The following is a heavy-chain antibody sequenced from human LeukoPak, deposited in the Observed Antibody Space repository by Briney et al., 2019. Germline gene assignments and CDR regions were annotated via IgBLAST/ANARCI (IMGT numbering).Heavy chain of an antibody. J-gene: IGHJ5*02. CDR1: GGSMSSYY. CDR2: IYYSGST. CDR3: ARSIVVVPAAMDWFDP. D-gene: IGHD2-2*01. V-gene: IGHV4-59*08. Sequence: SETLSLTCTVSGGSMSSYYWSWIRQPPGKGLEWIGYIYYSGSTNYNPSPKSRVTISVDMSKNQFSLKLSSVTAADTAVHYCARSIVVVPAAMDWFDPWGQGTLVTVSS.